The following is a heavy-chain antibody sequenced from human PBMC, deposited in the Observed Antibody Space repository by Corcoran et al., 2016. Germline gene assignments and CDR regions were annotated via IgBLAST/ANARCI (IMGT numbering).Heavy chain of an antibody. D-gene: IGHD2-15*01. CDR2: ISYDGSNK. CDR1: GFTFSSYG. V-gene: IGHV3-30*18. CDR3: AKGLIYCSGGSCYNDYYYYGMDV. J-gene: IGHJ6*02. Sequence: QVQLVESGGGVVQPGRSLRLSCAASGFTFSSYGMHWVRQAPGKGLEWVAVISYDGSNKYYADSVKGRFTISRDNSKNTLYLQMNSLRAEVTAVYYWAKGLIYCSGGSCYNDYYYYGMDVWGQGTTVTVSS.